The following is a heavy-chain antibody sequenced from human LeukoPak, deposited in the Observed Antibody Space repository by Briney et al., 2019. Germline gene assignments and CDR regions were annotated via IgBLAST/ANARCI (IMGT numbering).Heavy chain of an antibody. V-gene: IGHV3-30*04. Sequence: GGSLRLSCAASGFTFSTYAMHWVRQAPGKGLEWVADISNDGNNKFYADSVKGRFTISRDDSKHTLYLQMNSLRTEDTSVYYCLKGGGYYGWDPFDIWGQGTMVTVSS. J-gene: IGHJ3*02. CDR2: ISNDGNNK. CDR3: LKGGGYYGWDPFDI. CDR1: GFTFSTYA. D-gene: IGHD3-3*01.